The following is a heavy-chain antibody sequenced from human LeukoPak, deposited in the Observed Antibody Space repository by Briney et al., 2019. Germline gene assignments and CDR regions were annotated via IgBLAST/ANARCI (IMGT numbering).Heavy chain of an antibody. V-gene: IGHV3-74*01. CDR2: INSDGSNT. D-gene: IGHD4-11*01. CDR1: GFTFRTFW. J-gene: IGHJ4*02. Sequence: GGSLRLSCAASGFTFRTFWMHWVRQAPGKGLVWVSGINSDGSNTIYADSVKGRFTISRDNANNTLFLQMNSLRAEDTAVYYCARDPTNSNLPYWGQGTLVTVSS. CDR3: ARDPTNSNLPY.